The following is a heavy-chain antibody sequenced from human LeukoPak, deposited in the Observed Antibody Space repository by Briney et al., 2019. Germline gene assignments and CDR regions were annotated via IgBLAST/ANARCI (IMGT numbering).Heavy chain of an antibody. CDR1: GFTFSSYW. CDR3: ASALTTVTPHFHC. V-gene: IGHV3-74*01. Sequence: GGSLRLSCAASGFTFSSYWMHWVRQAPGKGLVWVSRIDTDGSSATYADSVKGRFTISRDNAKNTVYLQMNSLRVEDTGVYYCASALTTVTPHFHCWGQGTLVTVSS. CDR2: IDTDGSSA. D-gene: IGHD4-17*01. J-gene: IGHJ4*02.